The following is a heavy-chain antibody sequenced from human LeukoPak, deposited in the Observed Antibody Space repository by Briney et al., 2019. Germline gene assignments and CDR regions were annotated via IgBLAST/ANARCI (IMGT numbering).Heavy chain of an antibody. J-gene: IGHJ3*02. V-gene: IGHV4-39*01. CDR1: GGSISSSSYY. CDR2: IYYSGST. D-gene: IGHD2-21*02. CDR3: ARLLPLSPDAFDI. Sequence: SETLSLTCTVSGGSISSSSYYWGWIRQPPGKGLEWIGSIYYSGSTYYNPSLKSRVTISVDTSKNQFSLKLSSVTAADTAVYYCARLLPLSPDAFDIWGQGTMVTVSS.